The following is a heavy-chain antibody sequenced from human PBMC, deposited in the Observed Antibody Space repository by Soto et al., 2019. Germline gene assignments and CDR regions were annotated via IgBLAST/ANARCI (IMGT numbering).Heavy chain of an antibody. J-gene: IGHJ6*02. V-gene: IGHV4-39*01. CDR1: GGSISSSSYY. CDR2: IYYSGST. D-gene: IGHD3-3*01. CDR3: ARHTLENYDFWSDSYYGMDV. Sequence: SETLSLTCTVSGGSISSSSYYWGWIRQPPGKGLEWIGSIYYSGSTYYNPSLKSRVTISVDTSKNQFSLKLSSVTAADTAVYYCARHTLENYDFWSDSYYGMDVWGQGTTVTVSS.